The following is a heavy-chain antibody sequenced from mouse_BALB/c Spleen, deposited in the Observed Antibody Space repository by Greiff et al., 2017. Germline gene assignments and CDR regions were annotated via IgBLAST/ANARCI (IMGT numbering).Heavy chain of an antibody. Sequence: EVQVVESGGGLVKPGGSLKLSCAASGFTFSDYYMYWVRQTPEKRLEWVATISDGGSYIYYPDSVKGRFTISRDNAKNNLYLQMSSLKSEDTAMYYGARDIDYGKCAYWGQGTLVTVSA. D-gene: IGHD1-2*01. CDR2: ISDGGSYI. J-gene: IGHJ3*01. CDR1: GFTFSDYY. CDR3: ARDIDYGKCAY. V-gene: IGHV5-4*02.